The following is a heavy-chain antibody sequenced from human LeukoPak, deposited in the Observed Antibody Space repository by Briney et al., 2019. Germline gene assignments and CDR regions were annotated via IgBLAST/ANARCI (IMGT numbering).Heavy chain of an antibody. CDR1: GGSISSYY. CDR3: ARVPWGAFDY. D-gene: IGHD3-16*01. CDR2: IYYSGST. V-gene: IGHV4-59*01. Sequence: SETLSLTCTVSGGSISSYYWSWIRQPPGKGLEWIGYIYYSGSTNYNPSLKSRVTISVDTSKNQFSLKLSSVTAADTAVYYCARVPWGAFDYWGQGTLVTVSS. J-gene: IGHJ4*02.